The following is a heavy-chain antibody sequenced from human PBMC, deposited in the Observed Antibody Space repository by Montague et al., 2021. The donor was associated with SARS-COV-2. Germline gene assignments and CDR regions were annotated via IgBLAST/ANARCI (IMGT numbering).Heavy chain of an antibody. CDR2: K. CDR3: AKNGGAHGLYV. D-gene: IGHD4-23*01. J-gene: IGHJ6*02. V-gene: IGHV3-7*01. Sequence: KNYVDSVKGRFSISRDNAKNSLYLQMDNLRAEDTAIYYCAKNGGAHGLYVWGQGTSVSVSS.